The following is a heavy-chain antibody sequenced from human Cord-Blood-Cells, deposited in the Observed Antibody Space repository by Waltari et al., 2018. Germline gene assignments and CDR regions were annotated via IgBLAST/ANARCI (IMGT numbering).Heavy chain of an antibody. V-gene: IGHV4-31*03. CDR2: IYYSGNT. CDR1: GGSISSGGYY. CDR3: ARAPSSRAARPSNWFDP. D-gene: IGHD6-6*01. J-gene: IGHJ5*02. Sequence: QVQLQESGPGLVKPSQTLSITCTVSGGSISSGGYYWSWIRQHPGKGLEWVWYIYYSGNTDYNPPLKSRVTISVDTSKNRFSLKLSSVTAADTAVYYCARAPSSRAARPSNWFDPWGQGTLVTVSS.